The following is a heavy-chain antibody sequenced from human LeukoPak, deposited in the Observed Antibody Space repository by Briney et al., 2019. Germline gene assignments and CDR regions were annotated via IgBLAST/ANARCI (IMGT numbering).Heavy chain of an antibody. CDR1: GFTFSSYS. CDR3: AKDSYDFWSGYLTLGNFDY. D-gene: IGHD3-3*01. V-gene: IGHV3-21*04. J-gene: IGHJ4*02. Sequence: GGSLRLSCAASGFTFSSYSMNWVRQAPGKGLEWVSSISSSSSYIYYADSVKGRFTISRDNSKNTLYLQMNSLRAEDTAVYYCAKDSYDFWSGYLTLGNFDYWGQGPLVTVSS. CDR2: ISSSSSYI.